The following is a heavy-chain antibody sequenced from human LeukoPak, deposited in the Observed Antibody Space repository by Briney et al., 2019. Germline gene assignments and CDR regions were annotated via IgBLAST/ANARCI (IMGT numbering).Heavy chain of an antibody. CDR3: AKDYHWLVDY. CDR2: ISSDGSRK. J-gene: IGHJ4*02. D-gene: IGHD1-1*01. V-gene: IGHV3-30*18. CDR1: GFSFSDYY. Sequence: GGSLRLSCAASGFSFSDYYMSWIRQAPGKGLEWVAIISSDGSRKHYADSVKGRFTISRDNSKNTLYLQMDSLRGDDTAVYYCAKDYHWLVDYWGQGTLVTVSS.